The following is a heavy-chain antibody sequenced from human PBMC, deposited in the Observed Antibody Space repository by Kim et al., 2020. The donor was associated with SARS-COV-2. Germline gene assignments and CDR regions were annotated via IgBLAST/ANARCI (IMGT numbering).Heavy chain of an antibody. D-gene: IGHD6-6*01. V-gene: IGHV4-59*12. J-gene: IGHJ5*02. CDR1: GGSLSGNF. Sequence: SETLSLTCTVSGGSLSGNFWSWIRQTPGKGLEWIGYVYNSGSTAYSPSLKSRVTISLDTSKNQFSLRLTSMTAADTGAYYCARNRGSSPLFDPWGQGTLVTVSS. CDR2: VYNSGST. CDR3: ARNRGSSPLFDP.